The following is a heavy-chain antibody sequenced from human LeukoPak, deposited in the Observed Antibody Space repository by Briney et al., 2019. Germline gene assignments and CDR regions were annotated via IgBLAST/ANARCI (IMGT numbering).Heavy chain of an antibody. CDR2: ISANNGET. CDR3: ARVPPSAHQMLSSDY. CDR1: GYTFTNYG. Sequence: ASVKVSCKTSGYTFTNYGISWVRQAPGQGLEWMAWISANNGETRYAQNLQDRVTMTTDTSTSTAYMELRRLRSDDTAVYYCARVPPSAHQMLSSDYWGQGTQVTVSS. D-gene: IGHD2-2*01. V-gene: IGHV1-18*04. J-gene: IGHJ4*02.